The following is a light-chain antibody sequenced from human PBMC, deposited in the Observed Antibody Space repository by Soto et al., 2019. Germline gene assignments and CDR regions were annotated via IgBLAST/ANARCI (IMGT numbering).Light chain of an antibody. V-gene: IGKV1-39*01. J-gene: IGKJ5*01. CDR1: QSISRF. CDR3: LYLYKTSPAT. Sequence: DIQMTQSPSSLSASVGDRVTLTCRASQSISRFLNWYHQKPGEAPKLLIFAASSLQNGVPSRFSGSGSGTDFTLTIDSLQPEDFATYYCLYLYKTSPATFGQGTRLEIK. CDR2: AAS.